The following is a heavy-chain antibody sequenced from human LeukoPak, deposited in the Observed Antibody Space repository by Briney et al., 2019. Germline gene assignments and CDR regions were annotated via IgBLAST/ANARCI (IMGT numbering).Heavy chain of an antibody. CDR2: ISAYNGNT. CDR3: ARDRPQWELLGRAFDI. CDR1: GYTFTSYG. Sequence: ASVKVSCKASGYTFTSYGISWVRQAPGQGLEWMGWISAYNGNTNYAQKLQGRVTMTTDTSTSTAYMELRSLRSDDTAVYYCARDRPQWELLGRAFDIWGQGTMVTVSS. V-gene: IGHV1-18*01. J-gene: IGHJ3*02. D-gene: IGHD1-26*01.